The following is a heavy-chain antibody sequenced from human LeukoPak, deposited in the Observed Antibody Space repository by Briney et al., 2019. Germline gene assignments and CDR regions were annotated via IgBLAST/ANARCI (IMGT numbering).Heavy chain of an antibody. D-gene: IGHD3-22*01. CDR1: GGTFSSYA. CDR3: ARDKQYYYDSSGYYLVY. Sequence: ASVKVSCKASGGTFSSYAISWVRQAPGQGLEWMGRIIPIFGTANYAQKFQGRVTITTDESTSTAYMELSSLRSEDTAVYYCARDKQYYYDSSGYYLVYWGQGTLVTVSS. CDR2: IIPIFGTA. V-gene: IGHV1-69*05. J-gene: IGHJ4*02.